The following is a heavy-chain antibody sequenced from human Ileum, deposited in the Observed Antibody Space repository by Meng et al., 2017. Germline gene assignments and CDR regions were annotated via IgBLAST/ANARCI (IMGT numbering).Heavy chain of an antibody. D-gene: IGHD3-22*01. CDR1: GASISSHY. V-gene: IGHV4-59*08. J-gene: IGHJ5*02. CDR2: IYYRGGA. CDR3: ARLLDSSDWGWFDP. Sequence: QVQLQESGPGLGKPSETLALTCSVSGASISSHYWTWIRQPPGKGLEYIGYIYYRGGASYNPSLRSRVTMSADTSKNQFSLNLSSVTAADTAVYYCARLLDSSDWGWFDPWGQGTLVTVSS.